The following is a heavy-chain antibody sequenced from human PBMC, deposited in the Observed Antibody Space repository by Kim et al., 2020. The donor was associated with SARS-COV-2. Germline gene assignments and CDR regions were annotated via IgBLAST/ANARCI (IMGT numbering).Heavy chain of an antibody. CDR3: ARGSGSYYIH. J-gene: IGHJ4*02. CDR1: GFTFSSYW. CDR2: VKQDGSER. V-gene: IGHV3-7*01. Sequence: GGSLRLSCAASGFTFSSYWMSWVRQAPGKGLEWVANVKQDGSERNYVDSVKGRFTISRDNAKNSLYLQMDSLRVEDRAVYYCARGSGSYYIHWGQGTLVTVSS. D-gene: IGHD3-10*01.